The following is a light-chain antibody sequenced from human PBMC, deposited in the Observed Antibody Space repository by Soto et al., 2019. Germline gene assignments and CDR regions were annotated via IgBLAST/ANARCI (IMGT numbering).Light chain of an antibody. CDR2: SNN. J-gene: IGLJ3*02. CDR3: AAWDDSLNGPV. CDR1: SSNIGSNT. V-gene: IGLV1-44*01. Sequence: QSVLTQPPSASGTPGQRVSISCSGSSSNIGSNTIHWYQQLPGTAPKLLIDSNNQRPSGVPDRFSGSMSGTSASLAISGLQSEHEAHYYCAAWDDSLNGPVFGGGTKLTVL.